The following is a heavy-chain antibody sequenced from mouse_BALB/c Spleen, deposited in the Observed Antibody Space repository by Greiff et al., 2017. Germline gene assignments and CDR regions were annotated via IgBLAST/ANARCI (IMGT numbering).Heavy chain of an antibody. CDR2: INPYYGST. J-gene: IGHJ3*01. D-gene: IGHD2-4*01. CDR1: GYSFTDYI. CDR3: ARDYDYAFAY. Sequence: VQLQQTGPELVKPGASVKISCKASGYSFTDYIMLWVKQSHGKSLEWIGNINPYYGSTSYNLKFKGKATLTVDKSSSTAYMQLNSLTSEDSAVYYCARDYDYAFAYWGQGTLVTVSA. V-gene: IGHV1-39*01.